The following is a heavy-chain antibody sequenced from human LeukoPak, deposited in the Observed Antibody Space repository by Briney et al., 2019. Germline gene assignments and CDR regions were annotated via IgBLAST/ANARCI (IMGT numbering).Heavy chain of an antibody. CDR2: IWSDGSNQ. D-gene: IGHD4-11*01. Sequence: RGSLRLSCAASKFTFSHYGMHWVRQAPGKGLQWVAVIWSDGSNQYYADSVKGRFTISRDNSNNMVYLQMNSLRADDTGVYYCAKDAARDFDYSDSLEYWGQGALVTVSS. J-gene: IGHJ4*02. CDR1: KFTFSHYG. V-gene: IGHV3-33*06. CDR3: AKDAARDFDYSDSLEY.